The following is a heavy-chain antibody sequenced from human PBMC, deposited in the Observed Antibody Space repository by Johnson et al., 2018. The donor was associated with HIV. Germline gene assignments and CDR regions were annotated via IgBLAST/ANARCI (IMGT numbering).Heavy chain of an antibody. CDR1: GFTFSSYA. J-gene: IGHJ3*02. CDR2: ISYDGSNK. D-gene: IGHD6-19*01. Sequence: QVQLVESGGGVVQPGGSLRLSCAASGFTFSSYAMHWVRQAPGKGLEWVAVISYDGSNKYYADSVKGRFTISRDNSKNTLYLQMNSLRAEDTAVYYCVQGVPNPAGAFDIWGRGTMVTVSS. V-gene: IGHV3-30*04. CDR3: VQGVPNPAGAFDI.